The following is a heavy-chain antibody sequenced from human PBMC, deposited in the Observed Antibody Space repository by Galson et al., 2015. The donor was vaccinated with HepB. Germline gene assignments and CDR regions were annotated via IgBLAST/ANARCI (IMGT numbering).Heavy chain of an antibody. D-gene: IGHD3-22*01. CDR3: ATNSYYYDSSGYPIDY. J-gene: IGHJ4*02. Sequence: ETLSLTCTVSGGSISSSSYYWGWIRQPPGKGLEWIGSIYYSGSTYYNPSLKSRVTISVDTSKNQFSLKLSSVTAADTAVYYCATNSYYYDSSGYPIDYWGQGTLVTVSS. CDR1: GGSISSSSYY. V-gene: IGHV4-39*01. CDR2: IYYSGST.